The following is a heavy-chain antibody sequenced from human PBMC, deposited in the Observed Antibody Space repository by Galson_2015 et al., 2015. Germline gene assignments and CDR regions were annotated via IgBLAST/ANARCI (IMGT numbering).Heavy chain of an antibody. J-gene: IGHJ6*04. CDR2: IYSGGST. CDR1: GFTVSSNY. V-gene: IGHV3-53*01. CDR3: ARDYSSITIFGVVTGMDV. D-gene: IGHD3-3*01. Sequence: SLRLSCAASGFTVSSNYMSWVRQAPGKGLEWVSVIYSGGSTYYADSVKGRFTISRDNSKNTLYPQMNGLRAEDTAVYYCARDYSSITIFGVVTGMDVWGKGTTVTVSS.